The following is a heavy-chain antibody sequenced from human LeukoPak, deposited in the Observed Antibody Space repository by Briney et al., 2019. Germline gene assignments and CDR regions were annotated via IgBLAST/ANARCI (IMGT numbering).Heavy chain of an antibody. Sequence: SDTLSLTCTVSGGSLGRSNTYWGWIRQTPGKGLERLGTILHSGYTYNNPSLKSRVTMSVDSSKNQFSLSLSSVTAADTAVYFCARHRGGGGYHYMDVWGKGTTVIVSS. D-gene: IGHD2-21*01. CDR1: GGSLGRSNTY. CDR3: ARHRGGGGYHYMDV. V-gene: IGHV4-39*01. CDR2: ILHSGYT. J-gene: IGHJ6*03.